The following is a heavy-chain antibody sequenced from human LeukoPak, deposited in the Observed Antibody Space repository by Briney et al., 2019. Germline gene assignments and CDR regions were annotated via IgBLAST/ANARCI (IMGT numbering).Heavy chain of an antibody. V-gene: IGHV3-30-3*01. Sequence: PGGSLRLSCAAPGFIFSTYGLHWVRQAPGKGLEWLTLISNDGNRKFHADSVKGRFTVSRDNSKDTLYLEMNDVRAEDTAVYYCTRVPHDYCGGDCSRDWYFDLWGRGTLVTVSS. J-gene: IGHJ2*01. D-gene: IGHD2-21*02. CDR2: ISNDGNRK. CDR1: GFIFSTYG. CDR3: TRVPHDYCGGDCSRDWYFDL.